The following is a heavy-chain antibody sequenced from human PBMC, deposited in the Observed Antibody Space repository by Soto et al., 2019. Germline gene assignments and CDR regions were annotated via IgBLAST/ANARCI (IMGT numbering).Heavy chain of an antibody. CDR1: RLTFSTYD. CDR3: AGEPRGGAYDMDV. D-gene: IGHD3-16*01. V-gene: IGHV3-33*01. CDR2: IWSDGSRQ. J-gene: IGHJ6*02. Sequence: GSLRLSCAASRLTFSTYDMHWVRQAPGKGLEWVALIWSDGSRQFYGDSVKGRFTISRDNSKNTLSLQMNSLRVADTYIYYCAGEPRGGAYDMDVWGQGTMVTVSS.